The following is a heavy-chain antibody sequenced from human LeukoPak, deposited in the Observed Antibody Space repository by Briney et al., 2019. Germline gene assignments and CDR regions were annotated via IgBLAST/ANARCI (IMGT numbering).Heavy chain of an antibody. CDR3: ARRHKRGAYSYAVDY. V-gene: IGHV5-51*01. Sequence: GESLKISCKDSGYSFTNYWIVWVRQMPGKGLEWMGIIYPSDPDTRYSPSFQGQVTISADKSVSTAYLQWNSLKASDTAMYYCARRHKRGAYSYAVDYWGQGTLVTVSS. CDR1: GYSFTNYW. CDR2: IYPSDPDT. D-gene: IGHD5-18*01. J-gene: IGHJ4*02.